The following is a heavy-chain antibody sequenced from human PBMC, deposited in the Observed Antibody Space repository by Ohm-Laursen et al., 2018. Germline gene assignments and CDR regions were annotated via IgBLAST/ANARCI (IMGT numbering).Heavy chain of an antibody. CDR1: GFTFSSYA. J-gene: IGHJ6*02. CDR3: AKDRRVGATSRLKRGYSYGMDV. Sequence: SLRLSCAASGFTFSSYAMHWVRQAPGKGLEWVAVISYDGSNKYNADSVKGRFTISRDNSKNTLYLQMNSLRADDTAVYYCAKDRRVGATSRLKRGYSYGMDVWGQGTTVTVSS. D-gene: IGHD1-26*01. V-gene: IGHV3-30*18. CDR2: ISYDGSNK.